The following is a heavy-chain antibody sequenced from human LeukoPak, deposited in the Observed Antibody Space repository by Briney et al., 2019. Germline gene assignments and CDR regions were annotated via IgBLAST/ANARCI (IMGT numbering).Heavy chain of an antibody. CDR1: GGSISSYY. D-gene: IGHD6-19*01. V-gene: IGHV4-59*01. J-gene: IGHJ4*02. CDR2: IYYTGST. Sequence: SETLSLTCTVSGGSISSYYWSWIRQPPGKGLEWIACIYYTGSTNYNPSLKSRVTISVDTSKNHFSLKLSSVTAADTAVYYCATGRAYSSVDYWGQGTPVTVSS. CDR3: ATGRAYSSVDY.